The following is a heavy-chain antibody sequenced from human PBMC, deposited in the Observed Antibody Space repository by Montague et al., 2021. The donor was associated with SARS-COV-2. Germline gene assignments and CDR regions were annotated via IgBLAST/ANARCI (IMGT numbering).Heavy chain of an antibody. V-gene: IGHV4-59*08. Sequence: SETLSLTCTVSGGSINSFYWSWVRQSPGKRMEWIGYIHHSGSTEYNPSLQSRVTMSLDTSRNQLSLRLSSVTAADTAIYYCATQAGGFTSGSLDSWGQGTLVTVSS. CDR1: GGSINSFY. CDR3: ATQAGGFTSGSLDS. CDR2: IHHSGST. D-gene: IGHD6-13*01. J-gene: IGHJ4*02.